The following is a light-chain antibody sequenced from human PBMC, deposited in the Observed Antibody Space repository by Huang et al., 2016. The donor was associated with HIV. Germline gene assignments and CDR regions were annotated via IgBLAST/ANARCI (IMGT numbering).Light chain of an antibody. CDR2: KIS. V-gene: IGKV2-30*02. CDR3: MQSTHWPGT. J-gene: IGKJ1*01. CDR1: QSLVHGNGITY. Sequence: DVVLTQSPLSLPVTLGQPASISCKSSQSLVHGNGITYLNWFHQRPGQPPRRLIYKISNRDSGVPDRFSGSGSGSDFTLTISRVEAEDAGVYYCMQSTHWPGTFGQGTKVEI.